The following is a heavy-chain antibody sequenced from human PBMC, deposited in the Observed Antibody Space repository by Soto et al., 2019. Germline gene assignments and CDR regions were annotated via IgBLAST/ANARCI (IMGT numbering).Heavy chain of an antibody. Sequence: SVKVSCKASGFTFTSSAVQWVRQARGQRLEWIGWIVVGSGNTNYAQKFQERVTITRDMSTSTAYMELSSLRSEDTAVYYCAADRAWSLHYYYYGMDVWGQGTTVTVSS. CDR3: AADRAWSLHYYYYGMDV. V-gene: IGHV1-58*01. CDR2: IVVGSGNT. J-gene: IGHJ6*02. D-gene: IGHD2-8*02. CDR1: GFTFTSSA.